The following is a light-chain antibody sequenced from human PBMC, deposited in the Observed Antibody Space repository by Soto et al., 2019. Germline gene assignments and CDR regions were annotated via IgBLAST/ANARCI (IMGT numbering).Light chain of an antibody. CDR1: QAINKY. CDR3: QQSLSTPWS. V-gene: IGKV1-39*01. Sequence: DIQLTQSPSSLSASVGDRVTITCRPSQAINKYLSWFRQKPGKAPEPLIYDVSTLQSGVPSRFSGSGSGTYFTLTICSLQLDHFASYYCQQSLSTPWSFGQGTKV. J-gene: IGKJ1*01. CDR2: DVS.